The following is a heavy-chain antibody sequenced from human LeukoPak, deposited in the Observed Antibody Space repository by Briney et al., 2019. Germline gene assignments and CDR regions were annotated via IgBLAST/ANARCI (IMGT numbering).Heavy chain of an antibody. J-gene: IGHJ4*02. CDR2: IYYSGST. CDR3: ATYCGGDCYLYYFDY. Sequence: SETLSLTCTVSGGSISSSSYYWGWIRQPPGKGLEWIGSIYYSGSTYYNPSLKSRVTISVDTSKNQFSLKLSSVTAADTAVYYCATYCGGDCYLYYFDYWGQGTLVTVSS. V-gene: IGHV4-39*07. CDR1: GGSISSSSYY. D-gene: IGHD2-21*02.